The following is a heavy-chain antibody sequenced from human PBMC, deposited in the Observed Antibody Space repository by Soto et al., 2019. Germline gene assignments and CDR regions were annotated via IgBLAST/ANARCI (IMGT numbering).Heavy chain of an antibody. CDR2: IYYSGST. V-gene: IGHV4-59*01. D-gene: IGHD3-9*01. Sequence: SETLSLTCSVSGGSFSPNYWSWIRQPPGEGLEWIGYIYYSGSTNYNPSLKSRITISIDTSKNQYSLNLSSVTAADTAVYYCARDLGYYDIVGGSYRHYYYGMAVWGQGTTVTVSS. J-gene: IGHJ6*02. CDR3: ARDLGYYDIVGGSYRHYYYGMAV. CDR1: GGSFSPNY.